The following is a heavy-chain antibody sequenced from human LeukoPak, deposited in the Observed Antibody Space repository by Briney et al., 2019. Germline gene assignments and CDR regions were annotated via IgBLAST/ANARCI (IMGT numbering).Heavy chain of an antibody. D-gene: IGHD6-19*01. CDR3: ARGRRIAVAGTRNYYYGMDV. J-gene: IGHJ6*02. CDR2: INHSGST. V-gene: IGHV4-34*01. CDR1: GGSFSGYY. Sequence: SETLSLTCAVYGGSFSGYYWSWIRQPPGKGLEWIGEINHSGSTNYNPSLKSRVTISVDTSKNQFSLKLSSVTAADTAVYYCARGRRIAVAGTRNYYYGMDVWGQGTTVTVSS.